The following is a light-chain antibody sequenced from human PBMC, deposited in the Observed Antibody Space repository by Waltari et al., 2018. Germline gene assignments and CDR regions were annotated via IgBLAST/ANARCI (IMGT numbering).Light chain of an antibody. V-gene: IGLV8-61*01. J-gene: IGLJ6*01. CDR1: SGSVSTSNY. CDR3: MLYMGNGISV. CDR2: NTN. Sequence: TVVTQESSLSVSPGGTVTLTCGLNSGSVSTSNYPSWYQQTPGQTPRTLIYNTNIRPSGVPGRFSGSILGNKGALTITGAQADEESDYFCMLYMGNGISVFGSGTKLTVL.